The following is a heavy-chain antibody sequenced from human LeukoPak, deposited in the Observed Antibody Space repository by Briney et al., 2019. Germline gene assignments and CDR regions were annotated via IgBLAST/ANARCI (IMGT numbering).Heavy chain of an antibody. CDR1: GFTLSSHW. CDR2: IIHDGSST. V-gene: IGHV3-74*01. D-gene: IGHD3-10*01. CDR3: ATEFVGSGSYWWFDP. J-gene: IGHJ5*02. Sequence: PGGSLRLSCAASGFTLSSHWMHWVRQAPGKGLVWVSRIIHDGSSTSYADSVKGRFTISRDNAKNTLYLQMNSLRAEDTAVYYCATEFVGSGSYWWFDPWGQGTLVTVSS.